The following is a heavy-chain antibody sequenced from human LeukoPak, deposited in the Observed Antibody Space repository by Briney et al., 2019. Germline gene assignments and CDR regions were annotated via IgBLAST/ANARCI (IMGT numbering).Heavy chain of an antibody. CDR1: GGSISSYY. J-gene: IGHJ4*02. D-gene: IGHD1-14*01. CDR3: ARDVQPFLFDY. CDR2: IYYSGST. V-gene: IGHV4-59*01. Sequence: SETLSLTCTVSGGSISSYYWSWIRQPPGKGLEWIGYIYYSGSTNYNPSLKSRVTISVDTSKNQFSLKLSSVTAADTAVYYCARDVQPFLFDYRGQGTLVTVSS.